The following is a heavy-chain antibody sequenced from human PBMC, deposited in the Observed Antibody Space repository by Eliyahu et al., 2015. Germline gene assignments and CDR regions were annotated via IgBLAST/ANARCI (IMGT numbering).Heavy chain of an antibody. D-gene: IGHD4/OR15-4a*01. CDR3: ARGGSSSMVLPY. Sequence: QVQLQQWGAGLLKPSETLSLXCAVYGGSFSGYYWSWIRQPPGKGLEWIGEINHSGRTNYNPSLKSRVTLSLDTSKSQFSLKLSSVTAPDTAVYYCARGGSSSMVLPYWGQGTLVTVSS. CDR2: INHSGRT. CDR1: GGSFSGYY. V-gene: IGHV4-34*01. J-gene: IGHJ4*02.